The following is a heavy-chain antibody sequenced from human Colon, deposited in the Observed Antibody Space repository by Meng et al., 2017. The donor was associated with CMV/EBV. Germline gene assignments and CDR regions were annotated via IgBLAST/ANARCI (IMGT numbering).Heavy chain of an antibody. CDR2: ISSDGSST. CDR3: VRDRPHSDYRFDS. CDR1: GFTFSSDW. D-gene: IGHD6-25*01. J-gene: IGHJ4*02. Sequence: GGSLRLSCAASGFTFSSDWMHWVRHAPGKGLVWVSRISSDGSSTSYADSVKGRLTVSRDNAKNTLYLQMNSLSAEDTAVYYCVRDRPHSDYRFDSWGQGTLVTVSS. V-gene: IGHV3-74*01.